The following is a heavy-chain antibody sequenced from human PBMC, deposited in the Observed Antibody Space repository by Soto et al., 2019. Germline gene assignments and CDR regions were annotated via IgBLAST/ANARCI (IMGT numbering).Heavy chain of an antibody. CDR3: ARETGAPLDGMDV. V-gene: IGHV3-33*01. CDR2: IWYDGSNK. D-gene: IGHD7-27*01. J-gene: IGHJ6*02. Sequence: QVQLVESGGGVVQPGRSLRLSCAASGFTFSAYGMHWVRQAPGKGLEWVAVIWYDGSNKYYVDSVKGRFTISRDDSKNTLYLQMNSLRAEDTAVYYCARETGAPLDGMDVWGQGTTVTVSS. CDR1: GFTFSAYG.